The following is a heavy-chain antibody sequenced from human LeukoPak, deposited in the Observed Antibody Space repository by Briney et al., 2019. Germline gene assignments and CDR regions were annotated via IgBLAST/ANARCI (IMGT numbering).Heavy chain of an antibody. CDR2: INSDGSTT. Sequence: GGSLRLSCAASGFTFSSYWMHWVRQGPRKGLVWVSRINSDGSTTSYADSMKGRFTISRDNAKNTLYVQMNSLRAEDTAVYYCASEAFDMWGQGTMVTVSS. CDR3: ASEAFDM. V-gene: IGHV3-74*01. J-gene: IGHJ3*02. CDR1: GFTFSSYW.